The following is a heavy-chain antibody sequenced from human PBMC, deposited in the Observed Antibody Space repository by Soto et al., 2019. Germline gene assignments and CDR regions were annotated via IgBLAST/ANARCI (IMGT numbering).Heavy chain of an antibody. CDR3: ARGGVYSNYVGDY. J-gene: IGHJ4*02. D-gene: IGHD4-4*01. CDR2: ISSSSSYI. Sequence: GGSLRLSCAASGFTFSSYSMNWVRQAPGKGLEWVSSISSSSSYIYYADSVKGRFTISRDNAKNSLYLQMNSLRAEDTAVYYCARGGVYSNYVGDYWGQGALVTVSS. V-gene: IGHV3-21*01. CDR1: GFTFSSYS.